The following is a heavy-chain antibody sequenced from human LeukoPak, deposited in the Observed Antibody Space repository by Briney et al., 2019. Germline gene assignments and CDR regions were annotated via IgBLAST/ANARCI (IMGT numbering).Heavy chain of an antibody. CDR1: GYTFTSYW. J-gene: IGHJ4*02. D-gene: IGHD5-18*01. CDR2: IYPGNSDT. Sequence: GESLKISCKGSGYTFTSYWIGWVRQMPGKGLEWMGIIYPGNSDTRYSPSSQGQVTISADRSITTAYLQWSSLKASDTAMYYCARLDSYGYWSGYWGQGTLVTVSS. V-gene: IGHV5-51*01. CDR3: ARLDSYGYWSGY.